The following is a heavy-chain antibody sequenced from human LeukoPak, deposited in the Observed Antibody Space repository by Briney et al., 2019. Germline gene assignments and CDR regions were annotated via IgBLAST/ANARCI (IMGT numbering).Heavy chain of an antibody. CDR2: IYYSGST. V-gene: IGHV4-59*08. Sequence: SETLSLTCTVSGGSISSYYWSWIRQPPGKGLEWIGYIYYSGSTNYNPSLKSRVTISVDTSKNQFSLKLSSVTAADTAVYYCASHEIAVAGPYFDYWGQGTLVTVSS. J-gene: IGHJ4*02. D-gene: IGHD6-19*01. CDR3: ASHEIAVAGPYFDY. CDR1: GGSISSYY.